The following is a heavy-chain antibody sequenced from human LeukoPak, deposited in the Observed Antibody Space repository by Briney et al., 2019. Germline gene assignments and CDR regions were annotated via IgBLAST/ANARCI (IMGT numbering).Heavy chain of an antibody. CDR1: GFNFNQYG. CDR3: ARDWDYNFWSNYDH. V-gene: IGHV3-30*02. D-gene: IGHD3-3*01. CDR2: IRYDGREK. Sequence: GGSLSLSCVTSGFNFNQYGMHWVRQAPGKGLEWVSYIRYDGREKHYADSVKGRFTISRDDSKNPLYLQMSSLRAEHTAVFYCARDWDYNFWSNYDHWGQGNLVTVSS. J-gene: IGHJ4*02.